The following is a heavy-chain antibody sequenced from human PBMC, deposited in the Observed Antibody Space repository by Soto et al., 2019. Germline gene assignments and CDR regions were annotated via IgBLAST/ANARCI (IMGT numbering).Heavy chain of an antibody. CDR1: GFTFSSCA. D-gene: IGHD2-15*01. CDR2: ISGSGDTT. CDR3: AKGHPGGSCYSGLDC. V-gene: IGHV3-23*01. Sequence: GGSLRLSCAASGFTFSSCAITWVRQAPGKGLEWVLAISGSGDTTYYADSVKGRFTISRYTSKNTVYLQMNSLRVDDTAVYYCAKGHPGGSCYSGLDCWGQGTLVTVSS. J-gene: IGHJ4*02.